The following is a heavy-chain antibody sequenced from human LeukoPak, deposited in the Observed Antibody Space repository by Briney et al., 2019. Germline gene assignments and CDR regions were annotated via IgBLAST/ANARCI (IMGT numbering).Heavy chain of an antibody. CDR1: GGSISSGSYY. CDR3: ARDMSYGDYVLSFSRYHYGMDV. CDR2: IYTSGST. J-gene: IGHJ6*02. D-gene: IGHD4-17*01. V-gene: IGHV4-61*02. Sequence: PSQTLSLTCTVSGGSISSGSYYWSWIRQPAGKGLEWIGRIYTSGSTNYNPSLKSRVTISVDTSKNQFSLKLSSVTAADTAVYYCARDMSYGDYVLSFSRYHYGMDVWGQGTTVTVSS.